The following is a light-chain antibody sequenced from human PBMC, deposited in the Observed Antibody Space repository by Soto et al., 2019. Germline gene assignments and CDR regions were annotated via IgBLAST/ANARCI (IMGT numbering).Light chain of an antibody. J-gene: IGKJ5*01. CDR3: QQRGT. CDR1: HSFTNY. CDR2: VAS. Sequence: EIVLTQSPATLSLSPGERGTLSCRASHSFTNYLAWYQQTPGQPLRLLISVASNRATGIPARFSGSGSGTDFTLTISSLESEDFAVYYCQQRGTFGQGTGLEI. V-gene: IGKV3-11*01.